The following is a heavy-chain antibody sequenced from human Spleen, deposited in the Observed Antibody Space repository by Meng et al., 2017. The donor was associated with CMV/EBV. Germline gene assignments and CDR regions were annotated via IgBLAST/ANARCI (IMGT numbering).Heavy chain of an antibody. CDR3: AREGRSHQVGVSVY. V-gene: IGHV4-30-4*01. Sequence: QGQLQQWGAGLVKPSQTLSLTCTVSGGSISSGDYYWSWIRQPPGKGLEWIGYIYNSGSTYYNPSLKSRVTISVDTSKNQFSLKLRFVTAADTAVYYCAREGRSHQVGVSVYWGQGNLVTVSS. CDR1: GGSISSGDYY. J-gene: IGHJ4*02. D-gene: IGHD2-21*01. CDR2: IYNSGST.